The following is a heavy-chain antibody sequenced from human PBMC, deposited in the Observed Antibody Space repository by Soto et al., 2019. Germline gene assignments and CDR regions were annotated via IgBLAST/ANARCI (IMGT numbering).Heavy chain of an antibody. Sequence: GGSLRLSSAASGFPFSSSSMNWVRQAPGKGLEWVSSISSRSSYIYNADSVKGRFTISRDNAKNSLYLQMTSLRADDTAVYYCARDIAPAAFDYWGQGTLVTSPQ. V-gene: IGHV3-21*01. J-gene: IGHJ4*02. D-gene: IGHD6-13*01. CDR2: ISSRSSYI. CDR3: ARDIAPAAFDY. CDR1: GFPFSSSS.